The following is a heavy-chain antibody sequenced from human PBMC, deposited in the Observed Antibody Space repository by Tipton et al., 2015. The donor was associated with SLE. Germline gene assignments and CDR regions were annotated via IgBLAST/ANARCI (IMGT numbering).Heavy chain of an antibody. CDR3: ARGTGGAFDI. Sequence: TLSLTCTVSGGSISSGSYYWSWIRQPAGKGLEWIGRIYTSGSTNYNPSLKSRVTISVDTSKNQFSLKLSSVTAADTAVCYCARGTGGAFDIWGQGTMVTVSS. J-gene: IGHJ3*02. D-gene: IGHD3-16*01. CDR1: GGSISSGSYY. CDR2: IYTSGST. V-gene: IGHV4-61*02.